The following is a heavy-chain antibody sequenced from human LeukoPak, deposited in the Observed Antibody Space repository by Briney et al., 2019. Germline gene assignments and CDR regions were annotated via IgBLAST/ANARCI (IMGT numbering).Heavy chain of an antibody. V-gene: IGHV3-21*01. D-gene: IGHD3-10*01. J-gene: IGHJ4*02. CDR2: ISSSSSYI. Sequence: GGSLRLSCAASGFTFSSYSMNWVRQAPGKGLEWVSSISSSSSYIYYADSVKGRFTISRDNAKNSLYLQMNSLRAEDTAVYYCAGTMVRGVIGYWGQGTLVTVPS. CDR3: AGTMVRGVIGY. CDR1: GFTFSSYS.